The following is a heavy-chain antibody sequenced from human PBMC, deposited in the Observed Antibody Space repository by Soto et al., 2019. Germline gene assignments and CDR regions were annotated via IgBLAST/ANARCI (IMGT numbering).Heavy chain of an antibody. V-gene: IGHV1-69*13. D-gene: IGHD3-10*01. CDR1: GGTFSSYA. Sequence: SVKVSCKASGGTFSSYAISWVRQAPGQGLEWMGGIIPIFGTANYAQKFQGRVTITADESTSTAYMELSSLRSEDTAVYYCARGITMVRGVIPGYYYYYGMDVWGQGTTVTVSS. J-gene: IGHJ6*02. CDR2: IIPIFGTA. CDR3: ARGITMVRGVIPGYYYYYGMDV.